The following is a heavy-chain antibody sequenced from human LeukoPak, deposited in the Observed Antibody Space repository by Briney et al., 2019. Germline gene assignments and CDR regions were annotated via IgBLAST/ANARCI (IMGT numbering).Heavy chain of an antibody. CDR2: ISAYNGNT. Sequence: ASVKVSCKASGYTFTSYGISWVRQAPGQGLEWMGWISAYNGNTNYAQKLQGRVTMTTDTSTSTAYTELRSLRSDDTAVYYCARENNWRRYPHWFDPWGQGTLVTVSS. V-gene: IGHV1-18*01. CDR3: ARENNWRRYPHWFDP. D-gene: IGHD3-16*02. J-gene: IGHJ5*02. CDR1: GYTFTSYG.